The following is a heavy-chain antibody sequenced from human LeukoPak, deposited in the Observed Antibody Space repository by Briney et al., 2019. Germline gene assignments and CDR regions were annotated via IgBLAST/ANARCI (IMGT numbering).Heavy chain of an antibody. CDR1: GFTLSSYW. J-gene: IGHJ4*02. CDR3: ARAVAARSSY. V-gene: IGHV3-7*01. CDR2: INQDGSQK. D-gene: IGHD6-6*01. Sequence: PGGSLRLSCAASGFTLSSYWMSWVRQAPGKGLGWVANINQDGSQKYYVDSVKGRFTISRDNAKNSLYLQMNSLRAEDTAVYYCARAVAARSSYWGQGTLVTASS.